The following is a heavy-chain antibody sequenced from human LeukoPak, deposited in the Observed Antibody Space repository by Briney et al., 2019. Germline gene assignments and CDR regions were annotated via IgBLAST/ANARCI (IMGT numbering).Heavy chain of an antibody. D-gene: IGHD1-26*01. CDR3: ARGRHSGSYYDPFDY. Sequence: GGSLRLSCKASGFTFSSYWMHWVRQAPGKGLVWVSRINSDGSSTSYADSVKGRFTISRDNAKNTLYLQMNSLRAEDTAVYYCARGRHSGSYYDPFDYWGQGTLVTVSS. CDR2: INSDGSST. CDR1: GFTFSSYW. V-gene: IGHV3-74*01. J-gene: IGHJ4*02.